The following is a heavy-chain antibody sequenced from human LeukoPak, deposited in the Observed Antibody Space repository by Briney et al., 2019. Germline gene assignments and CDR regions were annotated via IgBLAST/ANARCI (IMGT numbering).Heavy chain of an antibody. CDR1: GGSISTYY. CDR3: ARGGFYCGGDCYVDY. CDR2: INHSGST. V-gene: IGHV4-34*01. Sequence: PSETLSLTCAVYGGSISTYYWSWIRQPPGKGLEWIGEINHSGSTNYNPSLKSRVTISVDTSKNQFSLKLSSVTAADTAVYYCARGGFYCGGDCYVDYWGQGTLVTVSS. D-gene: IGHD2-21*02. J-gene: IGHJ4*02.